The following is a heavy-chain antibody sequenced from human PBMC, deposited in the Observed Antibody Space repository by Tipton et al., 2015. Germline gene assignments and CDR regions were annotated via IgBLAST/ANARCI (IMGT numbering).Heavy chain of an antibody. J-gene: IGHJ4*02. CDR3: TTGFN. CDR1: GFTFTNAW. Sequence: GSLRLSCAASGFTFTNAWMNWVRQAPGKGLEWVGRIKSKSDGGPTDYAAPLKGRFTISRDDSKNTLYLQMNSLKSEDSAVYYCTTGFNWGRGTLVTVSS. CDR2: IKSKSDGGPT. V-gene: IGHV3-15*07.